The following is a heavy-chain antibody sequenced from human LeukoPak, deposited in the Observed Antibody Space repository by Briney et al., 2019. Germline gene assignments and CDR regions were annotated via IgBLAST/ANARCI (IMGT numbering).Heavy chain of an antibody. D-gene: IGHD4-17*01. CDR3: ARTTVTTFYFDY. CDR2: ISAYNGST. CDR1: GYTFTSYG. V-gene: IGHV1-18*01. Sequence: ASVKVSCKASGYTFTSYGISWVRQAPGQGLEWMGWISAYNGSTNYAQKLQGRVTMTTDTSTSTAYMELRSLRSDDTAVYYCARTTVTTFYFDYWGQGTLVTVSS. J-gene: IGHJ4*02.